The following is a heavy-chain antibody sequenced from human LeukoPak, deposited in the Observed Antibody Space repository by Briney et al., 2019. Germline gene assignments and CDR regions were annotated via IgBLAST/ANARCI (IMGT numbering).Heavy chain of an antibody. J-gene: IGHJ4*02. CDR3: ARNDYGSGNYWTF. CDR2: VNPSGGST. V-gene: IGHV1-46*01. CDR1: GYNFAIYY. Sequence: SVKVSCKASGYNFAIYYMHWVRQAPGQGLEWMGMVNPSGGSTDYAQKFQGRVTVTRDSSTSTVYMELSSLRSEDTAIYYCARNDYGSGNYWTFWGQGTLVTVSS. D-gene: IGHD3-10*01.